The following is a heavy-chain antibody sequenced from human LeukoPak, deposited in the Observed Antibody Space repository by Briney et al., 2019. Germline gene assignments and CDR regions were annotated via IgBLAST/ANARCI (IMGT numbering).Heavy chain of an antibody. CDR2: IVGSGDTT. J-gene: IGHJ5*02. V-gene: IGHV3-23*01. Sequence: GGSLRLSCAASGFTFSNYAMGWVRQAPGKGLEWVSAIVGSGDTTYYADAVRGRFTIFRDNSKNTVYLQMNSLRDEDTAVYYCAKGGLVHRFDPWGQGTLVTVSS. CDR3: AKGGLVHRFDP. CDR1: GFTFSNYA.